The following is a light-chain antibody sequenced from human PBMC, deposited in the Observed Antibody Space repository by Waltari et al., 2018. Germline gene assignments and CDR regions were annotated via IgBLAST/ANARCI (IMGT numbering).Light chain of an antibody. CDR2: YKSDSDK. CDR1: SGIDVGTYN. V-gene: IGLV5-45*03. CDR3: MIWYSSAWV. Sequence: QAVLTQPSSLSASPGASASLTCTLRSGIDVGTYNIYWFQQRPGSPPQYLLRYKSDSDKQQGSGVPSRFSGSKDASANAGILLISGLQSDDEADYHCMIWYSSAWVFGGGTKLTVL. J-gene: IGLJ3*02.